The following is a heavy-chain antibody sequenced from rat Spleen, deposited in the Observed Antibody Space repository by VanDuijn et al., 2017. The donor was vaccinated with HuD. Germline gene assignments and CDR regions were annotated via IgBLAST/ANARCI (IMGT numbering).Heavy chain of an antibody. CDR2: IWGGGSL. V-gene: IGHV2-15*01. CDR1: GFSLTSYG. Sequence: QVQLKESGPGLVQPSQTLSLTCTVSGFSLTSYGVTWVRQPPGKGLEWIGEIWGGGSLHYNPALKSRLIISRDTSNSQVFLKMNSLQTEDTAFYFCARSGRTNRYYWNFDFWGPGTMVTVSS. CDR3: ARSGRTNRYYWNFDF. J-gene: IGHJ1*01. D-gene: IGHD3-4*01.